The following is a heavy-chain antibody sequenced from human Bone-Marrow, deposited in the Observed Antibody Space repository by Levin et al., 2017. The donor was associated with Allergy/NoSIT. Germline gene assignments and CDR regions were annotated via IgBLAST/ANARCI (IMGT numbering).Heavy chain of an antibody. Sequence: GESLKISCAASGFTFSSYGMHWVRQAPGRGLEWVAVISIDGNNKYYADSVKGRFTISRDNSKNTLYLEMNSLRREDTAVYYCAKGYSSSWYFDSWGQGTLVTVSS. J-gene: IGHJ4*02. D-gene: IGHD5-12*01. CDR2: ISIDGNNK. CDR3: AKGYSSSWYFDS. CDR1: GFTFSSYG. V-gene: IGHV3-30*18.